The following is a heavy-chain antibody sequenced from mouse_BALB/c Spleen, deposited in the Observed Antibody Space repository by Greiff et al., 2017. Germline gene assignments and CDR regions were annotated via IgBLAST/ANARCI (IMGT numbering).Heavy chain of an antibody. CDR3: ARSGYDGYYDWYFDD. Sequence: EVKLVESGPGLVKPSQSLSLTCTVTGYSITSDYAWNWIRQFPGNKLEWMGYISYSGSTSYNPSLKSRISITRDTSKNQFFLQLNSVTTEDTATYYCARSGYDGYYDWYFDDWGAGTTVTVSS. J-gene: IGHJ1*01. V-gene: IGHV3-2*02. CDR2: ISYSGST. CDR1: GYSITSDYA. D-gene: IGHD2-3*01.